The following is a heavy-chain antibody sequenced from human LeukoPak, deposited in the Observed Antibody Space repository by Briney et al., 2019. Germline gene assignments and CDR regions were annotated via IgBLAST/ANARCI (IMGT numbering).Heavy chain of an antibody. CDR1: GFTFSSYS. CDR2: ISSSSSYI. CDR3: AKDRESYYCSTTNCYLDY. V-gene: IGHV3-21*01. D-gene: IGHD2-2*01. Sequence: PGGSLRLSCAASGFTFSSYSMNWVRQAPGKGLEWVSSISSSSSYIYYADSVKGRFTISRDNSKNTLYLQMNSLRAEDTAVYYCAKDRESYYCSTTNCYLDYWGQGTLVTVSS. J-gene: IGHJ4*02.